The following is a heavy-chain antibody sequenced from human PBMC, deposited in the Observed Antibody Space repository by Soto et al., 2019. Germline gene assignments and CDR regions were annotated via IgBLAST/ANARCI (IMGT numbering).Heavy chain of an antibody. CDR2: INAGNGNT. D-gene: IGHD3-3*01. CDR1: GYTFTSYA. J-gene: IGHJ5*02. V-gene: IGHV1-3*05. CDR3: ARGPAGGYDFWSGYLSDGRNNWFDP. Sequence: QVQLVQSGAEEKKPGASVKVSCKASGYTFTSYAMHWVRQAPGQRLEWMGWINAGNGNTKYSQKFQGRVTITRDTYASTAYMELSSLRSEDTAVYYCARGPAGGYDFWSGYLSDGRNNWFDPWGQGTLVTVSS.